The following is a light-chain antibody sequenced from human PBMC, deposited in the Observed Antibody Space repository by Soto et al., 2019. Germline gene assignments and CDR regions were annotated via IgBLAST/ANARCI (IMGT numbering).Light chain of an antibody. CDR3: SSFTNSGALGV. CDR1: SSDVGRYNY. CDR2: DVS. V-gene: IGLV2-14*01. Sequence: QSALTQPASVSGSPGQSITISCTGTSSDVGRYNYVSWYQQHPGKAPKLMIYDVSNRPSGVSHRFSGSKSGNTASLTISGLQAEDEADYYCSSFTNSGALGVXGTGTKLTVL. J-gene: IGLJ1*01.